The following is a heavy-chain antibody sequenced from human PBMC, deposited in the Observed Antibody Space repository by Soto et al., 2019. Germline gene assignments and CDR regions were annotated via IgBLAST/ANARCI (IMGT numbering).Heavy chain of an antibody. D-gene: IGHD3-10*01. Sequence: GGSLRLSCAASGFTFSSYALAWVRQAPGKGLEWVSAVSRGGDITYSAASVKGRFTISRDNSRNTVYLQMNSLRADDTALYYCATPGNDAFDVWGQGTLVT. J-gene: IGHJ3*01. CDR3: ATPGNDAFDV. V-gene: IGHV3-23*01. CDR1: GFTFSSYA. CDR2: VSRGGDIT.